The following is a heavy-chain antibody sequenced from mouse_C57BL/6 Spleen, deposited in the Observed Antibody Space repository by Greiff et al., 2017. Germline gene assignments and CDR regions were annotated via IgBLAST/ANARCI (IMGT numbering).Heavy chain of an antibody. CDR1: GYTFTSYW. J-gene: IGHJ4*01. CDR3: ARQNHCSSYYAMDD. Sequence: VPLPPPGAELVMPGASVKLSCKASGYTFTSYWMHWVKQRPGQGLEWIGEIDPADSYTKYNQKFKGKSTLTVDKSSRTAYMQRSSLTSEDSAVYYCARQNHCSSYYAMDDWGQGASVSVSS. D-gene: IGHD1-1*01. V-gene: IGHV1-69*01. CDR2: IDPADSYT.